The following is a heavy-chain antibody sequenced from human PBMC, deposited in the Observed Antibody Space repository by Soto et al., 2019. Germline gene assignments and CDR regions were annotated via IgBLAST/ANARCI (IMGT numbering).Heavy chain of an antibody. D-gene: IGHD5-12*01. J-gene: IGHJ5*02. CDR1: GASVAGGSYY. Sequence: QVHLRESGPGLVKPSQTLSLTCSVSGASVAGGSYYWSWVRQPPGKCLEWIGYIPSRGRPFYNPSLTSRGTTSSDPSKNHLSLQLTAVTAADTAVYYCARDTYSGYDFGLWGQGTLVTVSS. CDR2: IPSRGRP. V-gene: IGHV4-30-4*01. CDR3: ARDTYSGYDFGL.